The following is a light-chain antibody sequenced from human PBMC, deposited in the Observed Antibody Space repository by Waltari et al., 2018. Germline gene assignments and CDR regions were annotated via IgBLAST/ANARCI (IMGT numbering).Light chain of an antibody. J-gene: IGKJ4*01. CDR1: QCIGSS. CDR3: HQSSSLPGG. Sequence: TCRASQCIGSSLHWYQHKPDLSPTLLIKYASQSMSGVPARFSGIGVGTDFTLTIYSLEAEDAAAYYCHQSSSLPGGFGGGTNVEIK. CDR2: YAS. V-gene: IGKV6D-21*02.